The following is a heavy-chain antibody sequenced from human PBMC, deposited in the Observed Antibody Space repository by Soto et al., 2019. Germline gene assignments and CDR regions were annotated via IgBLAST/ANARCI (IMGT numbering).Heavy chain of an antibody. J-gene: IGHJ6*03. Sequence: GGSLRLSCAASGFSFDDYVLHWVRQVPGKGLEWVSGISWKSDTTGYADSVKGRFTISRDNAKNSLYLQMSSLRAEDTALYYCARGLGFSFYYIEVWGKGTTVTVS. CDR3: ARGLGFSFYYIEV. D-gene: IGHD6-25*01. CDR1: GFSFDDYV. CDR2: ISWKSDTT. V-gene: IGHV3-9*01.